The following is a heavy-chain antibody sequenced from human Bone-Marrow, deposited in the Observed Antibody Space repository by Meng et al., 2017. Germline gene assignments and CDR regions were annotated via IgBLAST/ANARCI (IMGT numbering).Heavy chain of an antibody. V-gene: IGHV3-30*03. J-gene: IGHJ4*02. CDR3: AREIYYDGSGHPDF. CDR1: GFTFSSYG. D-gene: IGHD3-22*01. Sequence: QVQVVACGGGVVQPGRSLSLSCAASGFTFSSYGMHWVRQAPGKGLEWVAVISYDGSNKYYADSVKGRFTISRDNSKNTLYLQMNSLRAEDTAVYYCAREIYYDGSGHPDFWGQGTLVTVSS. CDR2: ISYDGSNK.